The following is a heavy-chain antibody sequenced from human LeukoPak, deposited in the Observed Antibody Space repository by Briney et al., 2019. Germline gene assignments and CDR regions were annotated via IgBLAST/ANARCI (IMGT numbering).Heavy chain of an antibody. CDR2: INPTNGDT. J-gene: IGHJ4*02. V-gene: IGHV1-2*02. D-gene: IGHD4-17*01. CDR1: GYTSIGHY. Sequence: ASLKVSCKASGYTSIGHYIHWVRQAPGQGLEWMGCINPTNGDTNYAQNFQGRVTMTKDTSINTVYMELRSLNIDDTAVYFCARDQAYYGDYDFDFWGQGTLITVSS. CDR3: ARDQAYYGDYDFDF.